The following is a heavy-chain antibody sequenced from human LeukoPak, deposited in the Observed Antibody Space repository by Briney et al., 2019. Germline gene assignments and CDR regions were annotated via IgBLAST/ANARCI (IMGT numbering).Heavy chain of an antibody. CDR2: IYYSGST. J-gene: IGHJ4*02. CDR1: GGTISSSSYY. CDR3: ARHYGDTYPSLVYYFDY. Sequence: SETLSLTCTVSGGTISSSSYYWGWIRQPPGKGLEWIGSIYYSGSTYYNPSLKSRVTISVDTSKNQFSLKLSSVTAADTAVYYCARHYGDTYPSLVYYFDYWGQGTLVTVSS. V-gene: IGHV4-39*01. D-gene: IGHD4-17*01.